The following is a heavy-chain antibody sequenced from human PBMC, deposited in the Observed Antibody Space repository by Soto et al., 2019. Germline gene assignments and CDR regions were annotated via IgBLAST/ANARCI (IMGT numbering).Heavy chain of an antibody. Sequence: EVQLVESGGGLVKPGGSLRLSCAASGFTFSSYSMNWVRQAPVKGLEWVSSISSSSSYIYYADSVKGRFTISRDNAKNSLYLQMNSLRAEDTAVYYCARDCPPYDPFDYWGQGTLVTVSS. CDR1: GFTFSSYS. J-gene: IGHJ4*02. D-gene: IGHD2-21*01. CDR2: ISSSSSYI. CDR3: ARDCPPYDPFDY. V-gene: IGHV3-21*01.